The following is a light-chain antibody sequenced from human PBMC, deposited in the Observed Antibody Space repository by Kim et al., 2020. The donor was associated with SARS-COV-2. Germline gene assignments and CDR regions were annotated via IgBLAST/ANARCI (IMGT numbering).Light chain of an antibody. Sequence: SPWERATPSCRASQSVSSNYLAWYQQKPGQAPRLLIDGASSRATGIPDRFSGSGSGTDFTLTITRLEPEDFAVYYCQQYSSSPATFGQGTKVDIK. CDR1: QSVSSNY. CDR3: QQYSSSPAT. J-gene: IGKJ1*01. CDR2: GAS. V-gene: IGKV3-20*01.